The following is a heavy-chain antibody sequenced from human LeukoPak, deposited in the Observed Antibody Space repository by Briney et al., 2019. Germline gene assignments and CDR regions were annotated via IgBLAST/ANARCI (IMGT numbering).Heavy chain of an antibody. D-gene: IGHD3-3*01. CDR1: GFTFNNYA. Sequence: PGGSLRLSCAASGFTFNNYAMNWVRQAPGKGLEWVSVISGSGGTTYYADSVKGRFTISRDSSKNTLYLQMNSLRAEDTAVYYCAKVIGVEGYFDYWGQGTLVTVSS. J-gene: IGHJ4*02. V-gene: IGHV3-23*01. CDR2: ISGSGGTT. CDR3: AKVIGVEGYFDY.